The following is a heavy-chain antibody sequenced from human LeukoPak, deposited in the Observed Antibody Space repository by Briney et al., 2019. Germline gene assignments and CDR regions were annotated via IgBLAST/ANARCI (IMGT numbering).Heavy chain of an antibody. J-gene: IGHJ4*02. D-gene: IGHD3-16*01. V-gene: IGHV3-7*01. CDR2: IKQDGNEK. CDR1: GFTFSSYW. Sequence: PGGSLRLSCAASGFTFSSYWMTRVRQAPGKELEWVANIKQDGNEKYYVDSVKGRFTISRDNAKNSLYLLMNSLRAEDAAVYYCARVGSYADFDYWGQGTLVTVSS. CDR3: ARVGSYADFDY.